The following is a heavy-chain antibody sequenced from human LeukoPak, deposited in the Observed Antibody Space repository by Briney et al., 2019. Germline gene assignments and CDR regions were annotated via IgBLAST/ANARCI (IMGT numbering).Heavy chain of an antibody. J-gene: IGHJ4*02. CDR3: ARDEWLLTRQIDY. D-gene: IGHD3-3*01. V-gene: IGHV3-33*01. Sequence: GGSLRLSCAASGFTFSSYGMHWVRQAPGKGLEWVAVIWYDGSNKYYADSVKGRFTISRDNSKNTLYLQMNSLRAEDTAVYYCARDEWLLTRQIDYWGQGALVTVSS. CDR1: GFTFSSYG. CDR2: IWYDGSNK.